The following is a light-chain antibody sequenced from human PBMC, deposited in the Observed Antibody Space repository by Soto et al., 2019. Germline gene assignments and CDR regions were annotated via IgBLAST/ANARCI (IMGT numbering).Light chain of an antibody. V-gene: IGLV2-14*01. J-gene: IGLJ1*01. CDR3: ASFRSGTILV. CDR2: EVN. Sequence: QSALSQPASVSGSPGQPVTISCTGPRRDIGDSKFISWYQHSPGKAPRLLIYEVNNRPSGVSRRFSGSKAGNTASLTISGLLDDDEADYFCASFRSGTILVFGSGTRVTVL. CDR1: RRDIGDSKF.